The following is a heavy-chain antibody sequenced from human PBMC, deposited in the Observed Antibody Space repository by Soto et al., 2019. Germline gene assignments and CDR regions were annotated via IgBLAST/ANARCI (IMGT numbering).Heavy chain of an antibody. Sequence: GGSLRLSCAASGFTFSSCIMNWVRQSPGKGLEWVSSISSSSSYIYYADSVKGRFTISRDNAKNSLYLQMNSLRAEDTAVYYCARVLDTYYYDSSGYRVPSAIDYWGQGTLVTVSS. D-gene: IGHD3-22*01. CDR2: ISSSSSYI. CDR1: GFTFSSCI. V-gene: IGHV3-21*01. J-gene: IGHJ4*02. CDR3: ARVLDTYYYDSSGYRVPSAIDY.